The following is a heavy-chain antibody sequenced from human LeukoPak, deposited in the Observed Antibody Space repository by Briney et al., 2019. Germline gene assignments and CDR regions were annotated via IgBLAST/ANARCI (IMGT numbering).Heavy chain of an antibody. Sequence: GGSLRLSCTASGFTFSSFSINWVRQAPGKGLEWVSVIYSGGSTYYADSVKGRFTISRDNSKNTLYLQMNSLRAEDTAVYYCARGEIGYCSSTSCYTMPLDIWGQGTMVTVSS. CDR3: ARGEIGYCSSTSCYTMPLDI. D-gene: IGHD2-2*02. CDR1: GFTFSSFS. CDR2: IYSGGST. J-gene: IGHJ3*02. V-gene: IGHV3-66*02.